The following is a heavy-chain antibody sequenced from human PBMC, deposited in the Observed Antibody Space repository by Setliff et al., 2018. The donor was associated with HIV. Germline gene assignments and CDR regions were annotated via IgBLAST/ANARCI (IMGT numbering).Heavy chain of an antibody. V-gene: IGHV4-61*09. Sequence: SETLSLTCTVSGGSISSGSYYWSWIRQPAGKGLEWIGHIYTSGSTNYNPSLKSRVTISVDTSKNQFSLRLTSVTAADTAVYYCARERSRVYTDTPRFDYWGQGTRVTVS. CDR3: ARERSRVYTDTPRFDY. J-gene: IGHJ4*02. CDR1: GGSISSGSYY. D-gene: IGHD6-6*01. CDR2: IYTSGST.